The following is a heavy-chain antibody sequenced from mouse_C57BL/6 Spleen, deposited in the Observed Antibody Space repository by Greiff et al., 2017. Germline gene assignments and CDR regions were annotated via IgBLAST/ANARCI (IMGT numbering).Heavy chain of an antibody. CDR3: ARGGDDGYYGAY. D-gene: IGHD2-3*01. CDR1: GYTFTSYW. CDR2: IYPSDSET. V-gene: IGHV1-61*01. Sequence: QVQLQQPGAELVRPGSSVKLSCKASGYTFTSYWMDWVKQRPGQGLEWIGNIYPSDSETHYNQKFKDKATLTVDKSSSTAYMQLSSLTSEDSAVYYCARGGDDGYYGAYWGQGTLVTVSA. J-gene: IGHJ3*01.